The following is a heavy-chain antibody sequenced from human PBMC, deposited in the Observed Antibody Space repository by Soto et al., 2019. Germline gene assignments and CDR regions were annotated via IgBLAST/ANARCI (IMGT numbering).Heavy chain of an antibody. CDR2: IYYSGST. CDR1: GGSISSYY. V-gene: IGHV4-59*01. Sequence: LSLTCTVSGGSISSYYWSWIRQPPGKGLEWIGYIYYSGSTNYNPSLKSRVTISVDTSKNQFSLKLSSVTAADTAVYYCARGGLWFGINYYGMDVWGQGTTVTVSS. J-gene: IGHJ6*02. CDR3: ARGGLWFGINYYGMDV. D-gene: IGHD3-10*01.